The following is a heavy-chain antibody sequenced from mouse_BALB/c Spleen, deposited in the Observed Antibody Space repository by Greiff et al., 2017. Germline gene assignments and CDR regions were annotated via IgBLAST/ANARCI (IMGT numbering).Heavy chain of an antibody. D-gene: IGHD2-10*02. J-gene: IGHJ4*01. CDR2: IYPGSGST. Sequence: LQQPGSELVRPGASVKLSCKASGYTFTSYWMHWVKQRHGQGLEWIGNIYPGSGSTNYDEKFKSKGTLTVDTSSSTAYMHLSSLTSEDSAVYYCTREGYGNYPHYYSMDYWGQGTSVTVSS. V-gene: IGHV1S22*01. CDR1: GYTFTSYW. CDR3: TREGYGNYPHYYSMDY.